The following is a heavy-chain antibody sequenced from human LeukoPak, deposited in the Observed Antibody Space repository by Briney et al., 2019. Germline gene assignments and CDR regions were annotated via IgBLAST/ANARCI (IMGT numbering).Heavy chain of an antibody. J-gene: IGHJ4*02. CDR2: ISGSGGST. V-gene: IGHV3-23*01. CDR1: GFTFSSYA. D-gene: IGHD6-19*01. Sequence: PGGSLRLSCAASGFTFSSYAMSWVRQAPGKGLEGGSGISGSGGSTYYADSVKGRFTISRDNSKNTLYLQMNSLRADDTAVYYCASLYTSGWYRDYWGQGTLVTVSS. CDR3: ASLYTSGWYRDY.